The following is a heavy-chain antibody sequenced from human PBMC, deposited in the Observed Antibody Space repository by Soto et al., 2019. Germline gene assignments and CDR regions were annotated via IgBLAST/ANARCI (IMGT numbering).Heavy chain of an antibody. J-gene: IGHJ5*02. Sequence: SDPLSLTCTASGGTISSYYWSRIRQPPGEGLEWIGYIYYSGRTNYNPSLKSRVTISVDTSKNQFSLKLSSVTAADTAVYYCARGYCSSTSCYIWDNWFDPWGQGTLVTVS. V-gene: IGHV4-59*07. CDR2: IYYSGRT. CDR3: ARGYCSSTSCYIWDNWFDP. D-gene: IGHD2-2*02. CDR1: GGTISSYY.